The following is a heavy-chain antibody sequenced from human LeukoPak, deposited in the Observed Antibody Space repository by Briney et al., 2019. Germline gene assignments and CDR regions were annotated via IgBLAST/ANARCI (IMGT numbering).Heavy chain of an antibody. D-gene: IGHD3-10*01. J-gene: IGHJ6*02. CDR3: ARDLGFGDLYYYYGMDV. V-gene: IGHV1-46*01. Sequence: GASVKVSCKTSGYTFTNYYIHWVRQAPGQGLEWMGIINPSGDSTSYAQKFQGRVTMTRDTSTSTVYMELSTLRSEDTAVYYCARDLGFGDLYYYYGMDVWGQGTTVTVSS. CDR2: INPSGDST. CDR1: GYTFTNYY.